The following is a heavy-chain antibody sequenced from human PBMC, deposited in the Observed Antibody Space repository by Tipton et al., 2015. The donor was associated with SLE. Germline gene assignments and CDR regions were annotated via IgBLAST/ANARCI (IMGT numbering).Heavy chain of an antibody. CDR3: AKGRYSGSYSEAFDI. CDR2: IWYDGSNK. CDR1: GFTFSSYG. Sequence: VQLVQSGGGVVQPGRPLRLSCAASGFTFSSYGMHWVRQAPGKGLEWVAVIWYDGSNKYYADSVKGRFTISRDNAKNTLYLQMNSLRAEDTAVYYCAKGRYSGSYSEAFDIWGQGTMVTVSS. J-gene: IGHJ3*02. V-gene: IGHV3-33*06. D-gene: IGHD1-26*01.